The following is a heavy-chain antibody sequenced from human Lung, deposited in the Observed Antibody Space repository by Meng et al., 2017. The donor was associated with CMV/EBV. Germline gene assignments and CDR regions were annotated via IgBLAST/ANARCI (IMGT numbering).Heavy chain of an antibody. J-gene: IGHJ4*02. CDR2: INNDESRK. Sequence: GEXXKISCAASGFTFSRYWMHWARQAPGKGLVWVSRINNDESRKTYADSVKGRFTISRDSAKNTLYLQMNSLRAEDTAVYYCARERFDYGDYGLAYWAPGTXVNGAS. CDR3: ARERFDYGDYGLAY. CDR1: GFTFSRYW. V-gene: IGHV3-74*01. D-gene: IGHD4-17*01.